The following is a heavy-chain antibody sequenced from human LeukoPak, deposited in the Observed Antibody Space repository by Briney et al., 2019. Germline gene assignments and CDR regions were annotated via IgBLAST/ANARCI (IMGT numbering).Heavy chain of an antibody. Sequence: PGGSLRLSCETAGFTFSSYVMHWVRRTPGKGLVWVSRISHDGFISYADSVKGRFTISRDNSKNTLYVQMNSLRVEDTAVYYCAKTSDISVRYYFDYWGQGTLVAVSS. J-gene: IGHJ4*02. V-gene: IGHV3-74*01. CDR1: GFTFSSYV. CDR3: AKTSDISVRYYFDY. CDR2: ISHDGFI. D-gene: IGHD3-22*01.